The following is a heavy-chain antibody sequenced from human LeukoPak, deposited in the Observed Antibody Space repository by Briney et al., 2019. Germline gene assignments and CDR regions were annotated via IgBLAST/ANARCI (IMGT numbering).Heavy chain of an antibody. CDR1: GFTFSDSW. CDR2: MNQDGSAK. Sequence: GGSLRLSCAASGFTFSDSWMSWVRQAPGKGLEWVANMNQDGSAKGYVDSVKGRFTISRDNARNSMYLQLSSLRPEDTAVYYCATYTHWVAGDVWGQGTTVTVSS. D-gene: IGHD3-16*01. CDR3: ATYTHWVAGDV. J-gene: IGHJ6*02. V-gene: IGHV3-7*01.